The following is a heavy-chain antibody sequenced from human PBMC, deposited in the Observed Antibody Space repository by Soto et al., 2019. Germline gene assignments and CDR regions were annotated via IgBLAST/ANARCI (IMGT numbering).Heavy chain of an antibody. D-gene: IGHD1-26*01. CDR2: IIPIFGTA. CDR1: GGTFSSYA. CDR3: AREGLSGSSTYYYYGMDV. Sequence: SVKVSCKASGGTFSSYAISWVRQAPGQGLEWMGGIIPIFGTANYAQKFQGRVTITADESTSTAYMELSSLRSEDTAVYYCAREGLSGSSTYYYYGMDVWGQGTTVTVSS. J-gene: IGHJ6*02. V-gene: IGHV1-69*13.